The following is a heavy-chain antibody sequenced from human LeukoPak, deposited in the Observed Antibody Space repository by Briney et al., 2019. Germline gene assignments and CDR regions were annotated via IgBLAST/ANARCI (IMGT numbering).Heavy chain of an antibody. J-gene: IGHJ4*02. Sequence: GGSLRLSCAASGFTFSFYSMNWVRQAPGKGLEWVSYMRVCSCLIYYADSEKARFNLSRHHAKNSLYLQMNSLGAEDTAVYYSAREFGGSAWGAGYWGQGTLVTVSS. CDR3: AREFGGSAWGAGY. CDR2: MRVCSCLI. CDR1: GFTFSFYS. D-gene: IGHD3-10*01. V-gene: IGHV3-21*01.